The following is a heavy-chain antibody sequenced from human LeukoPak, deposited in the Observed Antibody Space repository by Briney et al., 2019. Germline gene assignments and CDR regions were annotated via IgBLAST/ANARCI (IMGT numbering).Heavy chain of an antibody. CDR3: ARASESGWREFDY. CDR1: PHTFTRYG. V-gene: IGHV1-18*01. Sequence: ASVKASCKAFPHTFTRYGISWVRQAPGHRLEGMGWISAYSGNTNYAQKFQGRVTMTTDTSTSTAYMELRSLRSDDTAVYYCARASESGWREFDYWGQGTLVTVSS. CDR2: ISAYSGNT. D-gene: IGHD6-19*01. J-gene: IGHJ4*02.